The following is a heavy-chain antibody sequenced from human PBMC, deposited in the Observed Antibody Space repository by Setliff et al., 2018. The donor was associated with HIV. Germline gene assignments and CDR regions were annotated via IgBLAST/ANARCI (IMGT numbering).Heavy chain of an antibody. V-gene: IGHV4-39*01. Sequence: SETLSLTCSVSGVSINRTDHYWGWIRQSPGKRLEWIGSVSQSGSTYYNPSLKSRITISVDRSKNLFSLKLISVTAADQGVYYCARVPVAGANWFDPWGLGTLVTVS. CDR2: VSQSGST. CDR1: GVSINRTDHY. J-gene: IGHJ5*02. CDR3: ARVPVAGANWFDP. D-gene: IGHD2-21*01.